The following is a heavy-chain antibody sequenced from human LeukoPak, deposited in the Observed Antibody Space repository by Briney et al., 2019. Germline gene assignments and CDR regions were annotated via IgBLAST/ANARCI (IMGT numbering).Heavy chain of an antibody. CDR2: MNPNSGGT. CDR3: AGSGYSSGWPRGGAFDI. Sequence: ASVKVSCKASGYTFTSYDINWVRQATGQGLEWMGWMNPNSGGTNYAQKFQGRVTMTRDTSISTAYMELSRLRSDDTAVYYCAGSGYSSGWPRGGAFDIWGQGTMVTVSS. D-gene: IGHD6-19*01. J-gene: IGHJ3*02. CDR1: GYTFTSYD. V-gene: IGHV1-2*02.